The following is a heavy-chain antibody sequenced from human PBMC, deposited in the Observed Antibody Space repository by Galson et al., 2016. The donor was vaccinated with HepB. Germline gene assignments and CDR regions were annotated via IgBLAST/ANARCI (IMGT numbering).Heavy chain of an antibody. J-gene: IGHJ4*02. CDR3: ARTTAQYHLLRPFDF. V-gene: IGHV3-30*03. Sequence: GRGLEWVPVISKDGSDKQYADSVKGRFTVSRDNSKNTLFPQMNSLRVEDTAVYYCARTTAQYHLLRPFDFWGQGTLVTASS. D-gene: IGHD2-2*01. CDR2: ISKDGSDK.